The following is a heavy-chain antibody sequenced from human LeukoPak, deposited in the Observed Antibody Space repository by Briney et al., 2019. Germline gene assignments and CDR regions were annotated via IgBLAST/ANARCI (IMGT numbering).Heavy chain of an antibody. CDR1: GYTFTSYY. CDR3: ARDKYSSGWSNFDY. Sequence: ASVKVSCKASGYTFTSYYMHWVRQAPGQGLEWMGLINPTGGSTGYAQKFQGRVTMTRDMSTSTDYMELSSLRSEDTAIYYCARDKYSSGWSNFDYWGQGTLVTVSS. D-gene: IGHD6-19*01. V-gene: IGHV1-46*01. J-gene: IGHJ4*02. CDR2: INPTGGST.